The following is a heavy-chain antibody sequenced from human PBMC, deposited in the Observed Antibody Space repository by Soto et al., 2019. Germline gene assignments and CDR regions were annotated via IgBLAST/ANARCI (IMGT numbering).Heavy chain of an antibody. CDR1: GGSISSYY. Sequence: SETLSLTCTVSGGSISSYYWSWIRQPPGKGLEWIGYIYYSGSTNYNPSLKSRVTISVDTSKNQFSLKLSSVTAADTAMYYCARAGCSSTSCWSVFDPWGQGTLVTVSS. CDR3: ARAGCSSTSCWSVFDP. J-gene: IGHJ5*02. V-gene: IGHV4-59*01. D-gene: IGHD2-2*01. CDR2: IYYSGST.